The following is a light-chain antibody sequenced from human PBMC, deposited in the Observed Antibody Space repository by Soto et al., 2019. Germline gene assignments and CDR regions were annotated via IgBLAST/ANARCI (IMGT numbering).Light chain of an antibody. CDR2: FAS. V-gene: IGKV3-11*01. CDR1: QSVDRY. J-gene: IGKJ4*01. CDR3: LHSTKWPLA. Sequence: EIVLTQSPTTLSVSPGERATLSCRASQSVDRYLAWFQQKPGQAPRLLISFASNRAAGIPARFSGSGSGTDFTLTITSLAPEDFAVYYCLHSTKWPLAFGGGTKVDIK.